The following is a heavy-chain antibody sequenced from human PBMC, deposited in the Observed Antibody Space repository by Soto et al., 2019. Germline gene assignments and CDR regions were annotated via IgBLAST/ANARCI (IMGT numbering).Heavy chain of an antibody. CDR2: IYYSGST. CDR1: GGSISSSSYY. D-gene: IGHD6-19*01. Sequence: SETLSLTCTVSGGSISSSSYYWGWIRQPPGKGLEWIGNIYYSGSTYYNPSLKSRVTISVDTSKNQFSLKLSSVTAADTAVYYCARAFLAVAGDYYYYGMDVWGQGTTVTVSS. V-gene: IGHV4-39*07. J-gene: IGHJ6*02. CDR3: ARAFLAVAGDYYYYGMDV.